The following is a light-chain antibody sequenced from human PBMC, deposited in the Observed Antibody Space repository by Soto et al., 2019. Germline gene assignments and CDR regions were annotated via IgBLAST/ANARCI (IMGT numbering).Light chain of an antibody. V-gene: IGKV3-11*01. CDR2: DAS. CDR3: QQRQGWPWT. J-gene: IGKJ1*01. CDR1: QSVSDY. Sequence: ILFAQFSCRLFFSPGGSASLSCRASQSVSDYLAWYQQKPGQAPRLLIYDASNRATGIPARFSGSGSGTDLTLTISDVQPEDFAVYYCQQRQGWPWTFGLGTKVDI.